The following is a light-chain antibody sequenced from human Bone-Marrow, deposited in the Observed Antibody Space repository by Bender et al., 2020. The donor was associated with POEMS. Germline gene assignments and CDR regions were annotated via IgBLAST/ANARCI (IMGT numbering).Light chain of an antibody. CDR3: QSYDTGLSGSV. Sequence: QSVLTQPPSASGTPGQRVTISCSGGSSNIGSNAVNWYQLLPGTAPKLLIYGFSNRPSGVPDRFSGSKSGSSASLAITGLQAEDEADYYCQSYDTGLSGSVFGGGTKLTVL. CDR1: SSNIGSNA. CDR2: GFS. J-gene: IGLJ3*02. V-gene: IGLV1-44*01.